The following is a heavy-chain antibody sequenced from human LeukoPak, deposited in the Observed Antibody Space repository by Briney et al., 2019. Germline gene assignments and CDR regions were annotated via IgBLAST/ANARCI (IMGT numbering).Heavy chain of an antibody. CDR3: AKDREGYEWAIYY. J-gene: IGHJ4*02. Sequence: GASVKVSCKTSGYTFSNYGLSWVRQAPGQGLEWMGWINPYNGKTEYAQNYQGRVTMTTDTATNTAYMELKSLRSDDTAVYYCAKDREGYEWAIYYWGQGTLVTVSS. D-gene: IGHD5-12*01. CDR1: GYTFSNYG. V-gene: IGHV1-18*04. CDR2: INPYNGKT.